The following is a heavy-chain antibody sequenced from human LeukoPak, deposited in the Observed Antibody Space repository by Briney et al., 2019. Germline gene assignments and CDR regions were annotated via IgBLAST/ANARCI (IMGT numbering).Heavy chain of an antibody. V-gene: IGHV1-69*04. CDR2: IIPILGIA. CDR3: ASYYYGSGSYDDGMDV. CDR1: GGTFSSYA. J-gene: IGHJ6*02. Sequence: GASVKVSCKASGGTFSSYAISWVRQAPGQGLEWMGRIIPILGIANYAQKFQGRVTITADKSTSTAYMELSSLRSEDTAVYYCASYYYGSGSYDDGMDVWGQGTTVTVSS. D-gene: IGHD3-10*01.